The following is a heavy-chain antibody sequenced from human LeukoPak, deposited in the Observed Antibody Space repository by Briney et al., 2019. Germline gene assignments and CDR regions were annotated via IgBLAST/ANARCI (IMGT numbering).Heavy chain of an antibody. CDR3: ARDDTDSSGWYSGAFDI. CDR2: IIPILGIA. V-gene: IGHV1-69*04. Sequence: ASVKVSCKASGGTFSSYAISWVRQAPGQGLEWMGRIIPILGIANYAQKFQGRVTITADKSTSTGYMELSSLRSEDTAVYYCARDDTDSSGWYSGAFDIWGQGTMVTVSS. J-gene: IGHJ3*02. CDR1: GGTFSSYA. D-gene: IGHD6-19*01.